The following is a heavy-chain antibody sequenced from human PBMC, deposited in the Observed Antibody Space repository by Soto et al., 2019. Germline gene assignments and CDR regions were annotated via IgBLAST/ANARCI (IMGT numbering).Heavy chain of an antibody. Sequence: QVQLQQWGAGLLKPSETLSLTCAVYGGAFSNYYWSWIRQPPGKGLEWIGEIDRNGGTSYDPSLKRRATISIQTSKKQFSLKLPSATAADTAIYYWVGGSPSAWERPFSWGQGDLFTVSS. V-gene: IGHV4-34*01. CDR1: GGAFSNYY. D-gene: IGHD1-26*01. CDR3: VGGSPSAWERPFS. J-gene: IGHJ5*02. CDR2: IDRNGGT.